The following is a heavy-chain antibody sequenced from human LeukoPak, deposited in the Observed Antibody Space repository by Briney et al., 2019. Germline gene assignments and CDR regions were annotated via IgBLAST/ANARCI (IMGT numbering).Heavy chain of an antibody. Sequence: ASVKVSCKASGGTFSSYAISWVRQAPGQGLEWMGGIIPIFGTTNYAQKLQGRVTMTTDTSTSTAYMELRSLRSDDTAVYYCARGGAFCSGGSCIDAFDIWGQGTMVTVSS. V-gene: IGHV1-69*05. D-gene: IGHD2-15*01. CDR1: GGTFSSYA. CDR3: ARGGAFCSGGSCIDAFDI. J-gene: IGHJ3*02. CDR2: IIPIFGTT.